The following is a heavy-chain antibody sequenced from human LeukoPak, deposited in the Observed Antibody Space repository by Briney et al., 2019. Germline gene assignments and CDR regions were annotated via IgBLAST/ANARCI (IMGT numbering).Heavy chain of an antibody. CDR2: INPNSGGT. J-gene: IGHJ5*02. V-gene: IGHV1-2*02. CDR3: ARGPKRNWFDP. Sequence: ASVKVSCKASGYTFTSYGISWVRQAPGQGLEWMGWINPNSGGTNYAQKFQGRVTMTRDTSISTSYMELSRLRSDDTAVYYCARGPKRNWFDPWGQGTLVTVSS. CDR1: GYTFTSYG.